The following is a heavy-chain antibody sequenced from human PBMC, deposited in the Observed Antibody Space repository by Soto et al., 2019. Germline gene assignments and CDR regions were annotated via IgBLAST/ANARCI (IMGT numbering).Heavy chain of an antibody. CDR2: IYWDDAK. Sequence: SGPTLVNPTQSLTLTCTFSGFSLSTSGVGVVWIRQPPGKALEWLALIYWDDAKRYSPSLRSRLTITKDTSKNQVVLTMTNVDPVDTVTYFCARMPHYSDSYYMDYWGQGTLVTVSS. CDR3: ARMPHYSDSYYMDY. J-gene: IGHJ4*02. CDR1: GFSLSTSGVG. V-gene: IGHV2-5*02. D-gene: IGHD2-21*01.